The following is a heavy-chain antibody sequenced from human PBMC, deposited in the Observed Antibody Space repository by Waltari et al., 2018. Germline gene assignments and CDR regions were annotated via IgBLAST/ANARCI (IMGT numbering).Heavy chain of an antibody. CDR3: ARTMARYCSGGSCPLTDY. Sequence: QVQLVQSGAEVKKPGASVKVSCKASGYTFTSYDINWVRQATGQGLEWMGWMNPNRGNTGYAQKFQGRVTMTRNTSISTAYMELSSLRSEDTAVYYCARTMARYCSGGSCPLTDYWGQGTLVTVSS. CDR1: GYTFTSYD. J-gene: IGHJ4*02. D-gene: IGHD2-15*01. V-gene: IGHV1-8*01. CDR2: MNPNRGNT.